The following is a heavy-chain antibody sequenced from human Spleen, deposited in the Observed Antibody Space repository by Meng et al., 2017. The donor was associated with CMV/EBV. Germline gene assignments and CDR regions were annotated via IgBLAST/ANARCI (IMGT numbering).Heavy chain of an antibody. CDR3: ARDYYDSGAYYYTEEYYHGLDV. D-gene: IGHD3-22*01. CDR2: IYYSGST. V-gene: IGHV4-39*07. J-gene: IGHJ6*02. Sequence: SETLSLTCTVSGGSISSSSYYWGWIRQPPGKGLEWIGSIYYSGSTYYNPSLKSRVTISVDTSKNQFSLKLNSVTPEDTAVYYCARDYYDSGAYYYTEEYYHGLDVWGQGTTVTVSS. CDR1: GGSISSSSYY.